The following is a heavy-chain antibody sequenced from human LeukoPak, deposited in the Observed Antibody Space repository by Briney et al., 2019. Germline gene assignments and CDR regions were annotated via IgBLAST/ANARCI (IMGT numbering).Heavy chain of an antibody. D-gene: IGHD2-21*01. Sequence: SVKVSCKASGYTFTSYYMHWVRQAPGQGLEWMGGITPLFGTAKYAQKFQGRVTITADESTSTAYMELSSLRSEDTAVYYCARDSSEFRSLIPHWGQGTLVTVSS. V-gene: IGHV1-69*13. CDR2: ITPLFGTA. CDR1: GYTFTSYY. CDR3: ARDSSEFRSLIPH. J-gene: IGHJ1*01.